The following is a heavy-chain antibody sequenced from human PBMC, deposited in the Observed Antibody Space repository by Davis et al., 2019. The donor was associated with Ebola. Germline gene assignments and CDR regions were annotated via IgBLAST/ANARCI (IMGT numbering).Heavy chain of an antibody. J-gene: IGHJ4*02. CDR2: ISSSSTNI. CDR3: AKDWGYMVRGVMIDY. Sequence: GGSLRLSCAASGFTFSSYAMSWVRQAPGKGLEWISYISSSSTNIYYADSVKGRFTISRDSSKNTLFLQMSSLRAEDTAVYYCAKDWGYMVRGVMIDYWGQGTLVTVSS. CDR1: GFTFSSYA. D-gene: IGHD3-10*01. V-gene: IGHV3-23*01.